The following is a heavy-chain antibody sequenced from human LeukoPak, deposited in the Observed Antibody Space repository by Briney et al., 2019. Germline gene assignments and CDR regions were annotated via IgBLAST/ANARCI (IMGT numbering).Heavy chain of an antibody. Sequence: SETLSLTCTVSGGSISSGDYYWNWIRQHPGKGLEWIGYIYYSASTYYNPSLKSRTTISGDTSKNQFSLKLRSVTAADTALYYCARGRVVAETIDYWGQGTLVTVSS. CDR1: GGSISSGDYY. V-gene: IGHV4-31*03. CDR3: ARGRVVAETIDY. J-gene: IGHJ4*02. CDR2: IYYSAST. D-gene: IGHD2-15*01.